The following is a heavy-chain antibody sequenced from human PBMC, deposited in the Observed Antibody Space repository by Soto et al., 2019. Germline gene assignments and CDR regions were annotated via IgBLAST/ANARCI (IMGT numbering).Heavy chain of an antibody. Sequence: QVQLVQSGAEVKKPGSSVKVSCKASGGTFSSYAISWVRQAPGQGLEWMGGIIPIFGTANYAHKLQGRVTITANESTGTAVVELSILRSGDTAVYYCAIPPRPFNWNDGGFNTWVQGTLVTVSP. J-gene: IGHJ5*02. CDR1: GGTFSSYA. V-gene: IGHV1-69*01. CDR2: IIPIFGTA. D-gene: IGHD1-1*01. CDR3: AIPPRPFNWNDGGFNT.